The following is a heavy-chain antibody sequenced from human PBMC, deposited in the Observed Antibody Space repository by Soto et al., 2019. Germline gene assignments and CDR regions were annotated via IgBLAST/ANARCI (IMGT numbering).Heavy chain of an antibody. CDR1: GGSISSYY. J-gene: IGHJ6*02. Sequence: SETLSLTCTVSGGSISSYYWSWIRQPPGKRLEWIGYIFHSGNTNYNPSLKSRVKISVDMSKNEFSLMLSSVTAADTAVYYCAREGQMTQHFGTDVCGQEIQVTVS. CDR3: AREGQMTQHFGTDV. CDR2: IFHSGNT. D-gene: IGHD1-1*01. V-gene: IGHV4-59*01.